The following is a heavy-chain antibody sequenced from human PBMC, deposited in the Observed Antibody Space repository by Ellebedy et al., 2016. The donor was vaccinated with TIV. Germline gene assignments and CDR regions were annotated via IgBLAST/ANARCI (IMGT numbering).Heavy chain of an antibody. Sequence: GESLKIPCGASGFTFSNFWMSWVRQAPGKGLEWVANLNQDGTEKYHVGSVRGRFTISRDNAKNSLYLEMSSLRDEDTAFYYCVRDNDYWGQGTLVTVSS. CDR1: GFTFSNFW. CDR2: LNQDGTEK. V-gene: IGHV3-7*01. CDR3: VRDNDY. J-gene: IGHJ4*02.